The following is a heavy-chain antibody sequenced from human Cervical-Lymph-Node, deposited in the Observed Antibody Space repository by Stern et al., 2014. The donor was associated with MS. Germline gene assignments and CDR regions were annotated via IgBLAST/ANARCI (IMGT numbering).Heavy chain of an antibody. V-gene: IGHV3-30-3*01. J-gene: IGHJ4*02. Sequence: VQLVESGGGVVQPGRSLRLSCAASGFAFSNFAMHWVRQAPGKGLEWVALVSYDGSKKYYADSVRGRFTISRDNSKNTLYLQMNSLRAEDTAVYHCARVVTVAGTSFDFWGQGTLVTVSS. CDR3: ARVVTVAGTSFDF. CDR2: VSYDGSKK. D-gene: IGHD6-19*01. CDR1: GFAFSNFA.